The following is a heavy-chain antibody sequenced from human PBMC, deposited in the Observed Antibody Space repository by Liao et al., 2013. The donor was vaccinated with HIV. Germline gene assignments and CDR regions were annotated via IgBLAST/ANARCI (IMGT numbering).Heavy chain of an antibody. CDR1: GGSFSAYY. V-gene: IGHV4-34*01. Sequence: QVQLQQWGAGLLKPSETLSLTCAVSGGSFSAYYWSWIRQPPGKGLEWIGEINHSGSTNYNASLKSRVSISVDTSKNQFSLKVSSVTAADTAVYYCARVPHYDGSGYPLDLWGQGTVVTVSS. CDR2: INHSGST. CDR3: ARVPHYDGSGYPLDL. J-gene: IGHJ3*01. D-gene: IGHD3-22*01.